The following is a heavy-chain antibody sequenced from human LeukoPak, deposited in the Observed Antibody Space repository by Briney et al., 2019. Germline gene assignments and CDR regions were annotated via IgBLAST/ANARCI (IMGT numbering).Heavy chain of an antibody. CDR1: GYTFTSYY. V-gene: IGHV1-46*01. D-gene: IGHD4-17*01. CDR2: INPSGGST. J-gene: IGHJ4*02. Sequence: GASVKVSCQASGYTFTSYYMHWVRQAPGQGLEWMGLINPSGGSTSYAQKFQGRVTMTRDTSTSTVYMELSSLRSEDTAVYYCARTVTVTTHGHGGDYWGQGTLVTVSS. CDR3: ARTVTVTTHGHGGDY.